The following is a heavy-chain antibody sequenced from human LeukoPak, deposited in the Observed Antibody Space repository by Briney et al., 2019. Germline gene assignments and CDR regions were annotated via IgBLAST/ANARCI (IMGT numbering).Heavy chain of an antibody. Sequence: GGSLRLSCAASGFTFSSYWMSWVRQAPGKGLEWVANIKQDGSEKYYVDSVKGRFTISRDNAKNSLYLQMNSLRAEDTAVCYCARKARVTMVRGVINPALYYFDYWAREPWSPSPQ. CDR2: IKQDGSEK. J-gene: IGHJ4*02. V-gene: IGHV3-7*01. CDR3: ARKARVTMVRGVINPALYYFDY. CDR1: GFTFSSYW. D-gene: IGHD3-10*01.